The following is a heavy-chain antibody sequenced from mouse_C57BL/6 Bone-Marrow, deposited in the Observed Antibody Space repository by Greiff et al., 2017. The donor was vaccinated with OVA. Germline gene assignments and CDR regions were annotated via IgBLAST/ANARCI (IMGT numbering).Heavy chain of an antibody. CDR3: ARTPITTIGDFDV. D-gene: IGHD1-1*01. Sequence: VKLMESGPELVKPGASVKISCKASGYAFSSSWMNWVKQRPGKGLEWIGRIYPGDGDTNYNGKFKGKATLTADKSSSTAYMQLSSLTSEDSAVYSCARTPITTIGDFDVWGTGTTVTVSS. CDR2: IYPGDGDT. CDR1: GYAFSSSW. J-gene: IGHJ1*03. V-gene: IGHV1-82*01.